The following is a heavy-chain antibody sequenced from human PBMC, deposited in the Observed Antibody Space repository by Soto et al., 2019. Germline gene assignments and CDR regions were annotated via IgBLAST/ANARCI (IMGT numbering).Heavy chain of an antibody. CDR3: AREVGNYDFWGGYYNPHYYYGMDV. CDR2: ISAYNGNT. CDR1: GYTFTSYG. D-gene: IGHD3-3*01. V-gene: IGHV1-18*04. J-gene: IGHJ6*02. Sequence: VASVEVSCKASGYTFTSYGISRVRQAPGQGLEWMGWISAYNGNTNYAQKLQGRVTMTTDTSTSTAYMELGSLRSDDTAVYYCAREVGNYDFWGGYYNPHYYYGMDVWGQGTTVTVSS.